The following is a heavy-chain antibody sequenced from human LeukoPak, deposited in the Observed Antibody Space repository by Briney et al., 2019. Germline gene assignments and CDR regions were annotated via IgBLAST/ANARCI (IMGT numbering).Heavy chain of an antibody. D-gene: IGHD1-26*01. CDR2: INPNSGAA. Sequence: ASVKVSCKASGYTFTGYYLHWVRQAPGQGLEWMGRINPNSGAARCAQMFQGRVILTRDTSLSTVYMELSRLGSDDTVIYYCARDAFTVGATGENWFDPWGQGTLVTVSS. CDR3: ARDAFTVGATGENWFDP. J-gene: IGHJ5*02. CDR1: GYTFTGYY. V-gene: IGHV1-2*05.